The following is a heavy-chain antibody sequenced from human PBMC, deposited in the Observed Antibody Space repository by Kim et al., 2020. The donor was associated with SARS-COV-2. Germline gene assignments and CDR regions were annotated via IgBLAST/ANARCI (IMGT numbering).Heavy chain of an antibody. D-gene: IGHD6-6*01. CDR3: ARAGSSDY. Sequence: GNFYLGSVKGRFTIPRDNAENSLYLQMDSLRAEDTAVYYCARAGSSDYWGQGTLVTVSS. J-gene: IGHJ4*02. CDR2: GN. V-gene: IGHV3-7*01.